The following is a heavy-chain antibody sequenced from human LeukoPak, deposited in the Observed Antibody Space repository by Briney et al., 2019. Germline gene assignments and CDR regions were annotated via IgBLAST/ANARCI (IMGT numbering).Heavy chain of an antibody. J-gene: IGHJ4*02. CDR1: GYSFTSHY. CDR2: INPRGTST. D-gene: IGHD3-22*01. CDR3: ARANYYDSSKYYFDY. V-gene: IGHV1-46*01. Sequence: ASVKVSCKASGYSFTSHYMHWVRQAPGQGLEWMGLINPRGTSTIYAEKFQGRIIMTRDMSTTTDYMELSSLKSDDTAVYYCARANYYDSSKYYFDYWGQGTLVTVSS.